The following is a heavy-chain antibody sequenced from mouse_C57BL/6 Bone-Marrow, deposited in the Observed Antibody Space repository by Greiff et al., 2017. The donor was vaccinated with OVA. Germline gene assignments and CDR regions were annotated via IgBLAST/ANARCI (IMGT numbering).Heavy chain of an antibody. CDR3: ARSSIVYFDY. CDR1: GFTFTDYY. V-gene: IGHV7-3*01. J-gene: IGHJ2*01. D-gene: IGHD2-12*01. CDR2: IRNKANGYTT. Sequence: EVKLMESGGGLVQPGGSLSLSCAASGFTFTDYYMSWVRQPPGKALEWLGFIRNKANGYTTEYSASVKGRFTISRDNSQSILYLQMNALRAEDSATYYCARSSIVYFDYWGQGTTLTVSS.